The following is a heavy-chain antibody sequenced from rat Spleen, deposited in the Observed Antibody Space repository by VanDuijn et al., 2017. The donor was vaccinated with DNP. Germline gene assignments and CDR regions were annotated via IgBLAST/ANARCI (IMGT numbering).Heavy chain of an antibody. J-gene: IGHJ2*01. CDR2: INTGSGDT. D-gene: IGHD1-6*01. V-gene: IGHV1-43*01. CDR1: GYTFTSYY. Sequence: QVQLQQSGAELAKPGSSVKISCKASGYTFTSYYISWIKQTTGQGLEYIGYINTGSGDTNYNEKFKGKATLTVDKSSTTAFMQLSSLTPDDSAVYYCARPYPVYFGSCFDYWGQGVMVTVSS. CDR3: ARPYPVYFGSCFDY.